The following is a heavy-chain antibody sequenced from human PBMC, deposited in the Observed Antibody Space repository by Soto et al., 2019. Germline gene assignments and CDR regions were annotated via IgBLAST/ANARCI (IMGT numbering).Heavy chain of an antibody. CDR1: GYTFTSYG. CDR3: ARSEYDFWSGYYLY. D-gene: IGHD3-3*01. V-gene: IGHV1-18*01. J-gene: IGHJ4*02. CDR2: ISAYNGST. Sequence: VASVKVSCKASGYTFTSYGISWVRQAPGQGLEWMGWISAYNGSTNYAQKLQGRVTMTTDTSTSTAYMELRSLRSDDTAVYYCARSEYDFWSGYYLYCGQGTLVTVSS.